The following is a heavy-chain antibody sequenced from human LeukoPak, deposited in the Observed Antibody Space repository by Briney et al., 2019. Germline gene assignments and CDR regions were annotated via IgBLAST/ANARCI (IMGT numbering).Heavy chain of an antibody. Sequence: SETLSLTRTVSGVSLDDTTYYWGWIRQPPGKGLELIGTLHYSAGAHYNPSLKSRATISLDRSRNQFSLKLTSVTSADTAVYYCASDWDGGYNFNTFDIWGQGTVVTVSS. D-gene: IGHD5-24*01. CDR2: LHYSAGA. J-gene: IGHJ3*02. V-gene: IGHV4-39*07. CDR3: ASDWDGGYNFNTFDI. CDR1: GVSLDDTTYY.